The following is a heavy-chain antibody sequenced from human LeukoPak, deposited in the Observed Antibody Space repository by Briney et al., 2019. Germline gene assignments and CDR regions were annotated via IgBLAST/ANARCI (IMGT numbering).Heavy chain of an antibody. CDR3: AKDLSRSVAGTAEGENYFDY. CDR2: ISGSGGST. CDR1: GFTFSSYA. Sequence: PGGSLRLSCAVSGFTFSSYAMSWVRQAPGKGLEWVSAISGSGGSTYYADSVKGRFTISRDNSKNTLYLQMNSLRAEDTAVYYCAKDLSRSVAGTAEGENYFDYWGQGTLVTVSS. J-gene: IGHJ4*02. V-gene: IGHV3-23*01. D-gene: IGHD6-19*01.